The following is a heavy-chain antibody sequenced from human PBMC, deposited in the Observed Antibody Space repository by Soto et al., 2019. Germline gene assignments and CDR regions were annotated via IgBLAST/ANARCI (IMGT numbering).Heavy chain of an antibody. Sequence: EVQLVESGGGLVQPGGSLRLSCSASGFTFSSYAMHWVRQAPGKGLEYVSAISSNGGSTYYADSVKGRFTISRDNSKNTLYLQMNSLRAEDTAVYYCAKDTSIAAQYYFDYWGQGTLVTVSS. CDR2: ISSNGGST. J-gene: IGHJ4*02. CDR3: AKDTSIAAQYYFDY. CDR1: GFTFSSYA. V-gene: IGHV3-64D*06. D-gene: IGHD6-6*01.